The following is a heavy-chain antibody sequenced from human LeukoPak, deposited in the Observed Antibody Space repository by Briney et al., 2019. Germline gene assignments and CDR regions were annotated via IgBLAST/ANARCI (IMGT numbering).Heavy chain of an antibody. CDR2: ISPDGSRT. CDR1: GFTFSRYW. D-gene: IGHD3-10*01. Sequence: GGSLRLSCAASGFTFSRYWMHWVGQAPGKGLVWVSRISPDGSRTTYADSVKGRFTISRDNAKNTVYLQMNSLRAEDTAVYYCARVALGSYNWFDPWGQGTLVTVSS. J-gene: IGHJ5*02. V-gene: IGHV3-74*01. CDR3: ARVALGSYNWFDP.